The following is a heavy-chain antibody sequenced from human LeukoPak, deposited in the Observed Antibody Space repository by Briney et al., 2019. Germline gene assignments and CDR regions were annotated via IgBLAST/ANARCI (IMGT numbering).Heavy chain of an antibody. V-gene: IGHV3-23*01. Sequence: GGSLRLSCAASGFTFSSYAMSRVRQAPGKGLEWVSAISGSGGSTYYADSVKGRSTISRDNSKNTFSLQMNSLRAEDTALYYCAKDAKRNYDFWDRFDYWGQGTLVTVSS. CDR1: GFTFSSYA. CDR3: AKDAKRNYDFWDRFDY. J-gene: IGHJ4*02. CDR2: ISGSGGST. D-gene: IGHD3-3*01.